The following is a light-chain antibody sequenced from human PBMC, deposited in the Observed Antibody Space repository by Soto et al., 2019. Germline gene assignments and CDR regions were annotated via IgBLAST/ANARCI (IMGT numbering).Light chain of an antibody. CDR1: QSVSTY. CDR2: DAS. CDR3: QQYNRYSSST. Sequence: DIQMTQSPSTLSASVGDRVSITCRASQSVSTYLAWYQQKPGKAPRLLIYDASSLESGVPSRFSGSGSDTDFTLTISSLQPDALATYYCQQYNRYSSSTFGQGTKV. J-gene: IGKJ1*01. V-gene: IGKV1-5*01.